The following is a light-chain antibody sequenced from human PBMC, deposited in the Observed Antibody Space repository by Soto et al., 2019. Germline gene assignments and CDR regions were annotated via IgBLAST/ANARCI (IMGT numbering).Light chain of an antibody. Sequence: EIVMTQSPATLSVSPGERATLSCRASQSVSSNLVWYQQKPGQAPRLLIYGASTRATGIPARFSGSGSGTDFTLTISRLQSEDFAIYYCQQYNKWPRTFGQGTK. CDR1: QSVSSN. J-gene: IGKJ1*01. CDR3: QQYNKWPRT. V-gene: IGKV3-15*01. CDR2: GAS.